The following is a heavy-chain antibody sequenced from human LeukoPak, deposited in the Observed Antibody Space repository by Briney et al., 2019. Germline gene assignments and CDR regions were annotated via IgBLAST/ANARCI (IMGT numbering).Heavy chain of an antibody. V-gene: IGHV4-38-2*02. J-gene: IGHJ3*02. CDR1: GYSISSGYY. CDR3: ARSPSSGWLQNAFDI. D-gene: IGHD6-19*01. Sequence: SETLSLTCTVSGYSISSGYYWGWIRQPPGKGLEWIGSIYHSGSTYYNPSLKSRVTISVDTSKNQFSLKLSSVTAADTAVYYCARSPSSGWLQNAFDIWGQGTMVTVSS. CDR2: IYHSGST.